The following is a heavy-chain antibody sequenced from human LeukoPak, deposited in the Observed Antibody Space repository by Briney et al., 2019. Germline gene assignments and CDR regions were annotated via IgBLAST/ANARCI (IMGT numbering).Heavy chain of an antibody. Sequence: VSVKVSCKVSGYTLTELSMHWVRQATGQGLEWMGWMNPNSGNTGYAQKFQGRVTMTRNASISTAYMELSSLRSEDTAVYYCARASFKYQLLAMVGWFGPWGQGALVTVSS. CDR2: MNPNSGNT. J-gene: IGHJ5*02. CDR1: GYTLTELS. D-gene: IGHD2-2*01. CDR3: ARASFKYQLLAMVGWFGP. V-gene: IGHV1-8*01.